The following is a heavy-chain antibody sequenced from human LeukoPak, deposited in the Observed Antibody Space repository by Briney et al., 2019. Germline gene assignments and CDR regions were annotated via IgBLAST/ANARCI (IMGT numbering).Heavy chain of an antibody. CDR1: GDSLSSKSAA. V-gene: IGHV6-1*01. J-gene: IGHJ4*02. CDR2: TYYRSKWYN. CDR3: ARTDFGIAAAGTLDY. D-gene: IGHD6-13*01. Sequence: KPSQTLSLTSAISGDSLSSKSAASNWIRQSPSRGLECLGKTYYRSKWYNDYAVSVKSRITINPDTSNNQYSLQLNSVTPEDTAVYYCARTDFGIAAAGTLDYWGQGTLVTVSS.